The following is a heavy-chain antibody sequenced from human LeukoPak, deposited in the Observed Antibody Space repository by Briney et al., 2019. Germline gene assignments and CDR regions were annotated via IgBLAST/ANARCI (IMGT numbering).Heavy chain of an antibody. D-gene: IGHD4-17*01. CDR1: GFTFSDYY. V-gene: IGHV3-11*01. Sequence: GGSLRLSCAASGFTFSDYYMSWVRQAPGKGLEWVSYISSSGSTIYYADSVKGRFTISRDNAKNSLYPQMNSLRAEDTAVYYCARDYGDYGTDNFDYWGQGTLVTVSS. CDR3: ARDYGDYGTDNFDY. J-gene: IGHJ4*02. CDR2: ISSSGSTI.